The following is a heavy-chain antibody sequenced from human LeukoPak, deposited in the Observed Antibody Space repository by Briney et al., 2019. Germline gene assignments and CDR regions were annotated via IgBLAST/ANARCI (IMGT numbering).Heavy chain of an antibody. D-gene: IGHD3-16*02. J-gene: IGHJ4*02. CDR3: ARGTDVITFGGVIVSC. CDR1: GGSISSYY. Sequence: RPSETLSLTCTVSGGSISSYYWSWIRQPPGKGLEWIGYIYYSGSTNYNPSLKSRVTISVDTSKNQFSLKLSSVTAADTAVYYCARGTDVITFGGVIVSCWGQGTLVTVSS. V-gene: IGHV4-59*12. CDR2: IYYSGST.